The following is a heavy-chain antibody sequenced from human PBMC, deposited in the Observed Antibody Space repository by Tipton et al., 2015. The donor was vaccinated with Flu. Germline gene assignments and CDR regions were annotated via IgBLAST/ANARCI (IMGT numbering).Heavy chain of an antibody. D-gene: IGHD3-10*02. V-gene: IGHV4-59*05. CDR1: GGSISYYS. CDR2: FYYSGST. J-gene: IGHJ4*02. CDR3: ASLSYYDVDLKNFYFEY. Sequence: TLSLTCTVSGGSISYYSWSWVRQPPGKGLEWIGSFYYSGSTYYNPSLKSRAAISVDTSTNHFSLKLSSVTAADTAVYFCASLSYYDVDLKNFYFEYWGQGTLVTVSS.